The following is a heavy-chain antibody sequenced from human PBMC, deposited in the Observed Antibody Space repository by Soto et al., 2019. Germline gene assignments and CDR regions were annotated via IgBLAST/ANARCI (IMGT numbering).Heavy chain of an antibody. V-gene: IGHV5-51*01. J-gene: IGHJ6*02. CDR3: ARHSWKNYYGSGRLPYYYGMDV. Sequence: PGESLKISCKGSGYSFTSYWIGWVRQMPGKGLEWMGIIYPGDSDTRYSPSFQGQVTISADKSISTAYLQWSSLKASDTAMYYCARHSWKNYYGSGRLPYYYGMDVWGQGTTVTVSS. D-gene: IGHD3-10*01. CDR1: GYSFTSYW. CDR2: IYPGDSDT.